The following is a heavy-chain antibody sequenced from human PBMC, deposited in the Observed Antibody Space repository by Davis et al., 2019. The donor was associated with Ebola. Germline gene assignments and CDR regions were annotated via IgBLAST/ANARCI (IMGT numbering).Heavy chain of an antibody. J-gene: IGHJ4*02. CDR1: GFTFSSYA. CDR3: ATPERGSSDTAYYFDY. V-gene: IGHV3-30-3*01. Sequence: GESLKISCAASGFTFSSYAMHWVRQAPGKGLEWVAVISYDGSNKYYADSVKGRFTISRDNSKNTLYLQMNSLRAEDTAVYYCATPERGSSDTAYYFDYWGQGTLVTVSS. D-gene: IGHD3-16*01. CDR2: ISYDGSNK.